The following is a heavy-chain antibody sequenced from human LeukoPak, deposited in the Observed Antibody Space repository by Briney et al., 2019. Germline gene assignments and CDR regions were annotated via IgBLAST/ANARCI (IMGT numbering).Heavy chain of an antibody. Sequence: SETLSLTCTVSGGSISSGDYYWSWIRQPPGKGLEWIGYIYYSGSTNYNPSLKSRVTISVDTSKNQFSLKLSSVTAADTAVYYCAGIWFGELAGALDIWGQGTMVTVSS. CDR3: AGIWFGELAGALDI. J-gene: IGHJ3*02. CDR1: GGSISSGDYY. CDR2: IYYSGST. V-gene: IGHV4-61*08. D-gene: IGHD3-10*01.